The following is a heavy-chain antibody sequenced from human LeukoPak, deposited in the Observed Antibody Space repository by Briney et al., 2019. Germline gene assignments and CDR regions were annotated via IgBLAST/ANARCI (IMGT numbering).Heavy chain of an antibody. CDR3: AKDPYGSGSYYG. D-gene: IGHD3-10*01. CDR2: ISYDGSNK. CDR1: GFTFSSYG. V-gene: IGHV3-30*18. Sequence: GGSLRLSCAAFGFTFSSYGMHWVRQAPGKGLEWVAVISYDGSNKYYADSVKGRFTISRDNSKNTLYLQMNSLRAEDTAVYYCAKDPYGSGSYYGWGQGTLVTVSS. J-gene: IGHJ4*02.